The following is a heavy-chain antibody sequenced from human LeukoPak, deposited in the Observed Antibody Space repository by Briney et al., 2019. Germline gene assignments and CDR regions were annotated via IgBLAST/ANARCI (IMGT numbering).Heavy chain of an antibody. Sequence: KPSETLSLTCTVSGGSISSGSYYWSWIRQPAGKGLEWIGRIYTSGSTNYNPSLKSRVTISVDTSKNQFSLKLSSVTAADTAVYYCARVVPAAARIFDLWGRGTLVTVSS. D-gene: IGHD2-2*01. J-gene: IGHJ2*01. V-gene: IGHV4-61*02. CDR1: GGSISSGSYY. CDR3: ARVVPAAARIFDL. CDR2: IYTSGST.